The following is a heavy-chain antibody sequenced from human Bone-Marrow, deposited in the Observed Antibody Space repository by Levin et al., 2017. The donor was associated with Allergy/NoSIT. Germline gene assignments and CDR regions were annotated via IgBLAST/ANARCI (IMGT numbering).Heavy chain of an antibody. CDR2: IYYSGTT. D-gene: IGHD6-13*01. V-gene: IGHV4-39*01. CDR1: GASISSSSYH. CDR3: AREMSSSPYP. J-gene: IGHJ5*02. Sequence: SQTLSLTCTVSGASISSSSYHWGWIRQPPGKGLEWIGSIYYSGTTYYNPSLRSRVTISVDTSKNQFSLSLSSVTAADTAVYYCAREMSSSPYPWGQGTLVTVSS.